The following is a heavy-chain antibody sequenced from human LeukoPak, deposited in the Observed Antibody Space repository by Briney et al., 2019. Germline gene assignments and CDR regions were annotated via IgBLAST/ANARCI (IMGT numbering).Heavy chain of an antibody. D-gene: IGHD6-13*01. J-gene: IGHJ6*02. CDR1: GFTFSTYA. CDR2: ISFDGSNT. Sequence: GGSLRLSCAASGFTFSTYAMHWVRQAPGKGLEWVAVISFDGSNTYYADSVKGRFPISRDNSKNTLYLQMNSLRGEDAAVYYCARDRAAVASYGMDVWGQGTTVTVSS. CDR3: ARDRAAVASYGMDV. V-gene: IGHV3-30-3*01.